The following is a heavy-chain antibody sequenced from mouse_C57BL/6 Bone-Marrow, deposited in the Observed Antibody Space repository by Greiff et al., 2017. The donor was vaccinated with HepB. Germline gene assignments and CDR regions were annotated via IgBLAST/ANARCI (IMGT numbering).Heavy chain of an antibody. CDR1: GFSLTSYG. J-gene: IGHJ3*01. CDR2: IWSGGST. D-gene: IGHD2-2*01. Sequence: QVQLKESGPGLVQPSQSLSITCTVSGFSLTSYGVHWVRQAPGKGLEWLGVIWSGGSTDNNAAFISRLSISKDNSKSQVFFKRNSLQADDTAIYYCARKGGYGGFFLAYWGQGTLVTVSA. CDR3: ARKGGYGGFFLAY. V-gene: IGHV2-2*01.